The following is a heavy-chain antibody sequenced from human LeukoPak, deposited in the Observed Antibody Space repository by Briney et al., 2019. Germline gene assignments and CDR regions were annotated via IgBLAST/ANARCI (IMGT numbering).Heavy chain of an antibody. CDR1: GFTFSSYW. J-gene: IGHJ6*02. CDR3: ARDRGHYYDSSGYYLYYYYYYGMDV. Sequence: GGSLRLSCAASGFTFSSYWMSWVRQAPGKGLEWVANIKQDGSEKYYVDSVKGRFTISRDNAKNSLYLQMNSLRAEDTAVYYCARDRGHYYDSSGYYLYYYYYYGMDVWGQGTTVTVSS. D-gene: IGHD3-22*01. V-gene: IGHV3-7*01. CDR2: IKQDGSEK.